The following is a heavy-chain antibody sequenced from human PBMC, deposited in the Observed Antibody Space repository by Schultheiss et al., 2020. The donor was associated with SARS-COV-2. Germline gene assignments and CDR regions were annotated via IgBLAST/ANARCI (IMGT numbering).Heavy chain of an antibody. D-gene: IGHD3-22*01. J-gene: IGHJ3*02. Sequence: SETLSLTCTVSGGSISSYYWSWIRQPPGKGLEWIGSIYHSGSTYYNPSLKSRVTISVDKSKNQFSLKLSSVTAADTAVYYCARERARTYYYDSSGYYGPGAFDIWGKGTMVTVSS. CDR1: GGSISSYY. CDR2: IYHSGST. CDR3: ARERARTYYYDSSGYYGPGAFDI. V-gene: IGHV4-39*07.